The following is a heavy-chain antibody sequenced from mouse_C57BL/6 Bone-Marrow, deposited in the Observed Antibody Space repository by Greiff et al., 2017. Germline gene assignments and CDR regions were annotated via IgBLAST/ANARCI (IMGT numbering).Heavy chain of an antibody. Sequence: VKLMESGPELVKPGASVKLSCKASGYTFTSYGINWVKQRPGQGLEWIGWIYPRDGSTKYNEKFKGKATLTVDKSSSTACMELHSLTSVDSAVYFCERSEIDDSSGDCYFDVGGTGTTVTVSS. J-gene: IGHJ1*03. CDR1: GYTFTSYG. D-gene: IGHD1-1*01. CDR3: ERSEIDDSSGDCYFDV. CDR2: IYPRDGST. V-gene: IGHV1-85*01.